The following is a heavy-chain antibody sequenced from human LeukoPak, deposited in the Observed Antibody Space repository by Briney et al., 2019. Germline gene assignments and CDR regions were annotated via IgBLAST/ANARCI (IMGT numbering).Heavy chain of an antibody. CDR2: INHSGST. Sequence: SETLSLTCAVYGGSFSGYYSSWIRQPPGKGLEWIGEINHSGSTNYNPSLKSRVTISVDTPKNQFSLKLSSVTAADTAVYYCARCSSSWSSLFDYWGQGTLVTVSS. V-gene: IGHV4-34*01. D-gene: IGHD6-13*01. J-gene: IGHJ4*02. CDR3: ARCSSSWSSLFDY. CDR1: GGSFSGYY.